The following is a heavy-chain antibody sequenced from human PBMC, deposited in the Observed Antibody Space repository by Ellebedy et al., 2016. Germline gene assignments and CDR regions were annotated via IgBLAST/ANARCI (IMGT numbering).Heavy chain of an antibody. J-gene: IGHJ4*02. V-gene: IGHV3-15*01. CDR3: TRHYGSGSYQYYFDY. CDR2: IKSKADGGTT. CDR1: GFTFSIAS. D-gene: IGHD3-10*01. Sequence: GESLKISCAASGFTFSIASMSWVRQAPGKGLEWVGRIKSKADGGTTDYAAPVKGRFTISRDDSKNTLYLQMNSLKTEDTAVYYCTRHYGSGSYQYYFDYWGQGTLVTVSS.